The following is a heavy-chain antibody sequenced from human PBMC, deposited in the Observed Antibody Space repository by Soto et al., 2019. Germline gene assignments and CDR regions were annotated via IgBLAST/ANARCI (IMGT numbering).Heavy chain of an antibody. D-gene: IGHD2-8*01. CDR2: ISGSGGST. CDR1: GFTFSSYA. V-gene: IGHV3-23*01. CDR3: AKDPDIVLMVYATYFDC. Sequence: QPGGSLRLSCAASGFTFSSYAMSWVRQAPGKGLEWVSAISGSGGSTYYADSVKGRFTISRDNSKNTLYLQMNSLRAEDTAVYYCAKDPDIVLMVYATYFDCWGQGTLVTVSS. J-gene: IGHJ4*02.